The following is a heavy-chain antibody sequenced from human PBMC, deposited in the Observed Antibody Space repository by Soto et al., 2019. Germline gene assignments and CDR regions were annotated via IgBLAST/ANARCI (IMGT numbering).Heavy chain of an antibody. CDR3: AREDCSSTSCYGIFDYYYYYMDV. CDR2: ISSSSSYI. V-gene: IGHV3-21*01. Sequence: GGSLRLSCAASGFTFSSYSMNWVRQAPGKGLEWVSSISSSSSYIYYADSVKGRFTISRDNAKNSLYLQMNSLRAEDTAVYYCAREDCSSTSCYGIFDYYYYYMDVWGKGTTVTVSS. D-gene: IGHD2-2*01. J-gene: IGHJ6*03. CDR1: GFTFSSYS.